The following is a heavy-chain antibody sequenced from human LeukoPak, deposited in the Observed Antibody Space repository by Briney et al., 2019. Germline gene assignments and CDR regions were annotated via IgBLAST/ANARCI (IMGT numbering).Heavy chain of an antibody. CDR1: GFTFSSYS. CDR2: ISSTSSYM. CDR3: ATFSNYLDY. V-gene: IGHV3-21*01. J-gene: IGHJ4*02. Sequence: GGSLRLSCAASGFTFSSYSMNWVRQAPGKGLEWVSSISSTSSYMYYADSVKGRFTISRDNAKNSLYLQMNSLRAEDTAVYYCATFSNYLDYWGQGTLVTVSS. D-gene: IGHD4-11*01.